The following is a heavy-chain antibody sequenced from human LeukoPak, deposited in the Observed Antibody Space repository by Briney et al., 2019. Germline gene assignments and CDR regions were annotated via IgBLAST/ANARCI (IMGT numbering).Heavy chain of an antibody. J-gene: IGHJ4*02. CDR3: ARARRMLYEYTYFDY. CDR1: GFTFSDYY. D-gene: IGHD2-8*01. Sequence: GGSLRLSCAASGFTFSDYYMSWTRQAPGKGLEWVSYISSSGSTIYYADSVKGRFTISRDNAKNSLYLQMNSLRAEDTAVYHCARARRMLYEYTYFDYWGQGTLVTVSS. V-gene: IGHV3-11*04. CDR2: ISSSGSTI.